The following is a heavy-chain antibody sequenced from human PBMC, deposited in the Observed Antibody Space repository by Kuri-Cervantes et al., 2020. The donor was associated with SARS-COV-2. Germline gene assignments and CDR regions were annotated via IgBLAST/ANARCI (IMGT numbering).Heavy chain of an antibody. J-gene: IGHJ3*02. CDR3: ARDRINDFDI. CDR1: GYSISGGYY. CDR2: IYHSGST. Sequence: GSLRLSCTVSGYSISGGYYWGWIRQPPGKGLEWIGSIYHSGSTYYNPSLKSRVTISVDTSKNQFSLKLSSVTAADTAVYYCARDRINDFDIWGQGTMVTVSS. D-gene: IGHD2-15*01. V-gene: IGHV4-38-2*02.